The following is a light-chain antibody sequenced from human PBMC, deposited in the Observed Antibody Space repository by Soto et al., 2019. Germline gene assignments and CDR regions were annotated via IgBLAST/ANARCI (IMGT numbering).Light chain of an antibody. CDR3: AAWDDSLNGYV. CDR2: RLS. CDR1: TSNIGANT. V-gene: IGLV1-44*01. Sequence: QAVVTQPPSASGTPGQRVAFSCSGSTSNIGANTVNWYQQLPGAAPKLLIYRLSQRPSGVPDRFSGSKSGTSASLAISGLQSDDEADYYCAAWDDSLNGYVFGTGTKVTVL. J-gene: IGLJ1*01.